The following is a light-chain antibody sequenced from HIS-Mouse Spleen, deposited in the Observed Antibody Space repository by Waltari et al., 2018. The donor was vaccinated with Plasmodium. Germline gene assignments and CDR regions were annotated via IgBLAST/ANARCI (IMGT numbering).Light chain of an antibody. CDR3: CSYAGSSTNGV. V-gene: IGLV2-23*01. J-gene: IGLJ3*02. Sequence: QSALTQPASVSGSPGQSITISCTGTSSDVGSYNLVSWYQQHPGKAPKLMIYEGSKRPSGVSNRCSGSKSGNMAYLTSSGLQAEDEADYDCCSYAGSSTNGVFGGGTKLTVL. CDR2: EGS. CDR1: SSDVGSYNL.